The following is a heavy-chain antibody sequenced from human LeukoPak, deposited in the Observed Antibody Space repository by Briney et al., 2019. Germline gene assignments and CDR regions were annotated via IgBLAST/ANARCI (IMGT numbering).Heavy chain of an antibody. CDR1: EFAFSNYA. CDR3: AGRSELWGYFDS. V-gene: IGHV3-23*01. J-gene: IGHJ4*02. D-gene: IGHD1-26*01. CDR2: ITNIVNYL. Sequence: SGGSLRLSCVASEFAFSNYAMNWVRQSPGGGLEWVSSITNIVNYLDYADSVKGRFTISRDNSKNTLYLQMNSLRAEDTAIYYCAGRSELWGYFDSWGQGTLVTVSS.